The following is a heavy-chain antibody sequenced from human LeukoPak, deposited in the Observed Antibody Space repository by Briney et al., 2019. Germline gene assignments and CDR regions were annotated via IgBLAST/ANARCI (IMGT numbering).Heavy chain of an antibody. CDR3: ARVFYSHYYYYGMDV. CDR1: GYTFTSYD. Sequence: ASVKVSCKASGYTFTSYDINWVRQATGRGLEWMGWMNPNSGNTGYAQKFQGRVTMTRNTSISTAYMELSSLRSEDTAVYYCARVFYSHYYYYGMDVWGQGTTVTVSS. CDR2: MNPNSGNT. D-gene: IGHD5-18*01. V-gene: IGHV1-8*01. J-gene: IGHJ6*02.